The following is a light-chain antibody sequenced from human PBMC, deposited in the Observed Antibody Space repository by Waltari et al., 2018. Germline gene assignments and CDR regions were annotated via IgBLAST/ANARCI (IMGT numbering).Light chain of an antibody. V-gene: IGLV2-11*01. CDR3: CSYAGSYTLVV. Sequence: QSALTQPRSVSGSPGQSVTIPCTGTSSDVGGYNYVSWYQQHPGKAPKLTIYDVSKRPSGVPDRFSGSKSGNTASLTISGLQAEDEADYYCCSYAGSYTLVVFGGGTKLTVL. CDR1: SSDVGGYNY. J-gene: IGLJ2*01. CDR2: DVS.